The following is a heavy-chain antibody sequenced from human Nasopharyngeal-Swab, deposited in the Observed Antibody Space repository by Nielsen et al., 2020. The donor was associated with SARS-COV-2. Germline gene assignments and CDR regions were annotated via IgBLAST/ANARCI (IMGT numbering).Heavy chain of an antibody. V-gene: IGHV4-61*08. J-gene: IGHJ6*03. D-gene: IGHD6-13*01. CDR1: GGSISSGDYY. CDR3: ARTAGYYYMDV. Sequence: SETLSLTCTVSGGSISSGDYYWSWIRQPPGKGLEWIGYIYYSGSTYYNPSLKSRVTISVDTSKNQFSLKLNSVTAADTAVYYCARTAGYYYMDVWGKGTTVTVSS. CDR2: IYYSGST.